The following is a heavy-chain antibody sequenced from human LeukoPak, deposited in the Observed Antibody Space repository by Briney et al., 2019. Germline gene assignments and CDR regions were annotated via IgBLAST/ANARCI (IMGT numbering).Heavy chain of an antibody. CDR1: GYTFTTHD. CDR3: ARGLNLIGMDV. Sequence: ASVRVSCKASGYTFTTHDINWVRQAPGQGLEWMGWMSPNNGHTGYVQNFQGRVTMTRDTSIDTAYMEPSSLRSEDTAVYYCARGLNLIGMDVWGQGTTVIVSS. J-gene: IGHJ6*02. V-gene: IGHV1-8*01. CDR2: MSPNNGHT.